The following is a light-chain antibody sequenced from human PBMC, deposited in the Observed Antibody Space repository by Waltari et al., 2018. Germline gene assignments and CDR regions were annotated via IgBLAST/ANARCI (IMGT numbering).Light chain of an antibody. V-gene: IGKV1-5*03. CDR2: KAS. J-gene: IGKJ1*01. Sequence: DIQMTQSPSILSASVGDRVTLTCRASQSIGISMAWYQQKPGKAPKILIYKASSLLSGVPSRFSGSGSGTEFTLTISSLQPDDFATYYCQQSKTFGQGTKVEI. CDR3: QQSKT. CDR1: QSIGIS.